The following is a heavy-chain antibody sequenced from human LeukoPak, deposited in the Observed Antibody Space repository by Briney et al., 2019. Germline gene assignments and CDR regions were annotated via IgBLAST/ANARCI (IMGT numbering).Heavy chain of an antibody. CDR2: ISSSGSTI. CDR3: ARGSFYYYDSSGYPDG. Sequence: PGGSLRLSCAVSGFTFSSYSMNWVRQAPGKGLEWVSYISSSGSTIYYADSVKGRFTISRDNAKNSLYLQMNSLRAEDTAVYYCARGSFYYYDSSGYPDGWGQGTLVTVSS. V-gene: IGHV3-48*04. J-gene: IGHJ4*02. CDR1: GFTFSSYS. D-gene: IGHD3-22*01.